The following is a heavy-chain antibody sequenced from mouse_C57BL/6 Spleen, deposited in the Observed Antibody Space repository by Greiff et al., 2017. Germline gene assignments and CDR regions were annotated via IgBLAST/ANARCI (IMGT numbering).Heavy chain of an antibody. Sequence: EVQLQQSGDGLVKPGGSLKLSCAASGFTFSSYAMSWVRQTPVQRLEWVAYISRGGDYIYYAATVTGRVTISSAIARNTLYLQMSSLKSGDTAMYYFTRGDSSGTFDYWGQGTTLTVSS. CDR3: TRGDSSGTFDY. J-gene: IGHJ2*01. D-gene: IGHD3-2*02. CDR1: GFTFSSYA. V-gene: IGHV5-9-1*02. CDR2: ISRGGDYI.